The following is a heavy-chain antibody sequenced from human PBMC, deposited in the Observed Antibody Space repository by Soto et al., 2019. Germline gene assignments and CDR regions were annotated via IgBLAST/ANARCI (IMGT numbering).Heavy chain of an antibody. J-gene: IGHJ4*02. Sequence: GGSLRLSCAASGFTFSSYAMHWVRQAPGKGLEYVSAISSNGGSTYYANSVKGRFTISRDNSKNTLYLQMGSLRAEDMAVYYCERDKPIAARFPALDYWGQGTLVTVSS. CDR2: ISSNGGST. CDR3: ERDKPIAARFPALDY. CDR1: GFTFSSYA. V-gene: IGHV3-64*01. D-gene: IGHD6-6*01.